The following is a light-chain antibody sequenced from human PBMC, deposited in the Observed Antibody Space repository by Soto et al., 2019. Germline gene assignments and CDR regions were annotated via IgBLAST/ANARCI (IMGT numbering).Light chain of an antibody. CDR1: QRVSTY. Sequence: DIQMTQSPSSLSASVGDRVTITCRASQRVSTYLNWYQQKPEKAPKLLIYAASSLQSGVPSRFSGSRSGTDFTLTISSLQPEDFATYYCQQSYSTPRTFGQGTKVDIK. J-gene: IGKJ2*01. V-gene: IGKV1-39*01. CDR2: AAS. CDR3: QQSYSTPRT.